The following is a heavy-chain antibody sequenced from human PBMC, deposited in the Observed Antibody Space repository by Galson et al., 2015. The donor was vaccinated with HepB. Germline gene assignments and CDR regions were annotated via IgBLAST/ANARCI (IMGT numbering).Heavy chain of an antibody. CDR2: IYYSGST. CDR3: ARGGSSWPLNWFDP. Sequence: ETLSLTCTVSGGSISSYYWSWIRQPPGKGLEWIGYIYYSGSTNYNPSLKSRVTISVDTSKNQFSLKLSSVTAADTAVYYCARGGSSWPLNWFDPWGQGTLVTVSS. J-gene: IGHJ5*02. V-gene: IGHV4-59*01. D-gene: IGHD6-13*01. CDR1: GGSISSYY.